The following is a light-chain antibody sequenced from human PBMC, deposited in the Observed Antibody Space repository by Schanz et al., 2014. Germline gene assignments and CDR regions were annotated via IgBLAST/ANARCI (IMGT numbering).Light chain of an antibody. V-gene: IGKV3D-15*01. Sequence: EIMMTQSPGTLSVSPGERATLSCRASQSVSSYLAWYQQKPGQAPRLLIYDASNRATGIPDRFSGSGSGTXFSLTISSLQSEDFAVYYCQQYTTWPRAFGPGTKVDIK. CDR2: DAS. CDR1: QSVSSY. CDR3: QQYTTWPRA. J-gene: IGKJ3*01.